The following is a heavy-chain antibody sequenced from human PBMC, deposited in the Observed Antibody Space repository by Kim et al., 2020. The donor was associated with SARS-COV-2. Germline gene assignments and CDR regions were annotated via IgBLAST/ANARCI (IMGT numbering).Heavy chain of an antibody. J-gene: IGHJ3*02. CDR3: VLGYSSSWFAFDI. CDR1: GFTVSSNY. D-gene: IGHD6-13*01. CDR2: IYSGGST. V-gene: IGHV3-53*01. Sequence: GGSLRLSCAASGFTVSSNYMSWVRQAPGKGLEWVSVIYSGGSTYYADSVKGRFTISRDNSKNTLYLQMNSLRAEDTAVYYCVLGYSSSWFAFDIWGQGTMVTVSS.